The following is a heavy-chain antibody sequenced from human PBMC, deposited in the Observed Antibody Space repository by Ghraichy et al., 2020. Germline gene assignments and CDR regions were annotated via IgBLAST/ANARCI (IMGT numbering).Heavy chain of an antibody. J-gene: IGHJ4*02. CDR2: INAGNGNT. Sequence: ASVKVSCKASGYTFTSYAMHWVRQAPGQRLEWMGWINAGNGNTKYSQKFQGRVTITRDTSASTAYMELSSLRSEDTAVYYCARDRVANRPEYYFDYWGQGTLVTVSS. CDR3: ARDRVANRPEYYFDY. V-gene: IGHV1-3*01. CDR1: GYTFTSYA. D-gene: IGHD1-14*01.